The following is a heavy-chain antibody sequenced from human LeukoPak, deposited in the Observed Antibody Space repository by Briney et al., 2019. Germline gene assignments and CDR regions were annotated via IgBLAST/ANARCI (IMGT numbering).Heavy chain of an antibody. J-gene: IGHJ5*02. V-gene: IGHV4-59*01. Sequence: PSQTLSLTCTVSGGSISPYFWSWIRQPPGKGLEWIGYISYSGNTNYNPSLKSRVTISVDTAKNQVSLQLTSVTAVDTAVYYCARDDYRGVTNFDPWGQGTLVTVSS. D-gene: IGHD3-10*01. CDR1: GGSISPYF. CDR2: ISYSGNT. CDR3: ARDDYRGVTNFDP.